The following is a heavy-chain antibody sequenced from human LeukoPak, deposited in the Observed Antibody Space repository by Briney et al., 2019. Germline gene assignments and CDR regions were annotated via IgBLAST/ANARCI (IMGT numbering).Heavy chain of an antibody. CDR2: INSDGSDT. V-gene: IGHV3-74*01. J-gene: IGHJ4*02. CDR1: GLNFRNFW. CDR3: ARDRVGSFDY. D-gene: IGHD3-10*01. Sequence: PGGSLRSSSAASGLNFRNFWMDRVRQAPGKGVVWVSRINSDGSDTTYPDSVKGRFTISRDNANNTLYLQMNSLRAEDTAVYYCARDRVGSFDYWGQGTLVTVSS.